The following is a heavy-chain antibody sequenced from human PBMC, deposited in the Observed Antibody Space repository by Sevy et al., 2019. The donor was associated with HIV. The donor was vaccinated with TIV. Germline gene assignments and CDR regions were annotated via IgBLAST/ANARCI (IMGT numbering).Heavy chain of an antibody. CDR2: IKEDGSEQ. J-gene: IGHJ4*02. CDR1: GLTFSSYW. Sequence: GGSLRLSCAASGLTFSSYWMSWVRQAPGKGLEWVANIKEDGSEQYYVDSVKGRFTVSRDNAKNSLYLQMNSRRAEDTAVYYCTKFYGTGSYVDYWGQGTLVTVSS. CDR3: TKFYGTGSYVDY. V-gene: IGHV3-7*01. D-gene: IGHD6-19*01.